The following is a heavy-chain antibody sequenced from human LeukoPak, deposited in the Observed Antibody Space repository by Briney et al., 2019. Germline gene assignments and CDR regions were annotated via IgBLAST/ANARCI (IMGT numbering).Heavy chain of an antibody. D-gene: IGHD4-11*01. V-gene: IGHV3-11*01. CDR1: GFTFSDYY. CDR3: ARDNSNSCDY. Sequence: GGSLRLSCAASGFTFSDYYMDWIRPAPGKGLEWVSYISSSGSTIYYADSVKGRFTISRDNAKNSLYLQMNSLRAEDTAVHYCARDNSNSCDYWGQGTLVTVSS. J-gene: IGHJ4*02. CDR2: ISSSGSTI.